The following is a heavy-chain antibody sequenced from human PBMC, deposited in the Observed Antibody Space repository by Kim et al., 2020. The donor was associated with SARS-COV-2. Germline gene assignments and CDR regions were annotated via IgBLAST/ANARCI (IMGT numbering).Heavy chain of an antibody. CDR3: ARREYYGSGSYCFDY. Sequence: GSLRLSCAASGFTFSSYSMNWVRQAPGKGLEWVSSISSSSSYIYYADSVKGRFTISRDNAKNSLYLQMNSLRAEDTAVYYCARREYYGSGSYCFDYWGQGTLVTVSS. V-gene: IGHV3-21*01. CDR1: GFTFSSYS. CDR2: ISSSSSYI. D-gene: IGHD3-10*01. J-gene: IGHJ4*02.